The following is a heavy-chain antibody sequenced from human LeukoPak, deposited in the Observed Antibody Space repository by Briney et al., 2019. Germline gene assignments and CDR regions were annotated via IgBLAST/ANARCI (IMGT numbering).Heavy chain of an antibody. V-gene: IGHV1-69*05. D-gene: IGHD5-24*01. Sequence: ASVKVSCKASGGTFSIYAISWVRQAPGQGLEWMGRIIPIFGTANYAQKFQGRVTITTDESTSTAYMELSSLRSEDTAVYYCARDREMATMWGFSAFDIWGQGTMVTVSS. CDR1: GGTFSIYA. CDR2: IIPIFGTA. CDR3: ARDREMATMWGFSAFDI. J-gene: IGHJ3*02.